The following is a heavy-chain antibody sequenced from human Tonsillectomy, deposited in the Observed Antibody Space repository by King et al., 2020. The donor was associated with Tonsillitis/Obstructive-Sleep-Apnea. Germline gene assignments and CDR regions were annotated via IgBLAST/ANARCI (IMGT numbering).Heavy chain of an antibody. V-gene: IGHV3-30*04. CDR1: GFTFSSYA. CDR3: ARDPSSGWYGDY. D-gene: IGHD6-19*01. CDR2: ISYDGSNK. J-gene: IGHJ4*02. Sequence: QLVQSGGGVVQPGRSLRLSCAASGFTFSSYAMHWVRQAPGKGLEWGAVISYDGSNKYYADSVKGRFTISRDNSKNTLYLQMNSLRAEDTAVYYCARDPSSGWYGDYWGQGTLVTVSS.